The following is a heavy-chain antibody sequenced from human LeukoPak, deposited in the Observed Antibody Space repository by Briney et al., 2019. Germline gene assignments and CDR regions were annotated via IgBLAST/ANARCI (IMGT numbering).Heavy chain of an antibody. CDR3: ATVAVAGTYVGY. CDR2: IIPIFGTA. D-gene: IGHD6-19*01. V-gene: IGHV1-69*06. CDR1: GYTFTGYY. Sequence: SVKVSCKASGYTFTGYYMHWVRQAPGQGLEWMGGIIPIFGTANYAQKFQGRVTMTEDTSTDTAYMELSSLRSEDTAVYYCATVAVAGTYVGYWGQGTLVTVSS. J-gene: IGHJ4*02.